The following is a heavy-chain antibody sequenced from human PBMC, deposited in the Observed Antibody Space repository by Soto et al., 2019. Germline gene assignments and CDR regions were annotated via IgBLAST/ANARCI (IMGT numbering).Heavy chain of an antibody. CDR2: IYYSGST. D-gene: IGHD1-1*01. J-gene: IGHJ6*02. CDR3: ARVPYWNTKADYGMDV. V-gene: IGHV4-59*01. Sequence: KTSETLSLTCTVSGGSISSYYWSWIRQPPGKGLEWIGYIYYSGSTNYNPSLKSRVTISVDTSKNQFSLKLSSVIAADTAVYYCARVPYWNTKADYGMDVWGQATTVTV. CDR1: GGSISSYY.